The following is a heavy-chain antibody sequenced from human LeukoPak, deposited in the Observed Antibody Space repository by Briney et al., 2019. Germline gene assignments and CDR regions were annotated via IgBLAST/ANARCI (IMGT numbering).Heavy chain of an antibody. CDR3: ARTSNYWSPYFDY. J-gene: IGHJ4*02. CDR1: GDSFRSVKDY. CDR2: GDYSGGT. Sequence: PSETLSLTRSVSGDSFRSVKDYWAWIRQPPGKGLEWIASGDYSGGTYYNPSLESRVTISADMSKNQISLKLTSVTAADTAVYYCARTSNYWSPYFDYWGQGALVTVSS. V-gene: IGHV4-39*07. D-gene: IGHD1-1*01.